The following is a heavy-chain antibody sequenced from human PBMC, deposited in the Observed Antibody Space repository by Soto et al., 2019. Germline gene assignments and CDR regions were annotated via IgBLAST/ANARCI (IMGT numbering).Heavy chain of an antibody. V-gene: IGHV4-30-2*01. J-gene: IGHJ5*02. CDR3: ARVPSP. CDR1: GGSISSGGYS. Sequence: SETLCLTCAVSGGSISSGGYSGSWIRQPPGKGLEWIGYIYHSGSTYYNPSLKSRVTISVDRSKNQFSLKLSSVTAADTAVYYCARVPSPWGQGTLVPVSA. CDR2: IYHSGST.